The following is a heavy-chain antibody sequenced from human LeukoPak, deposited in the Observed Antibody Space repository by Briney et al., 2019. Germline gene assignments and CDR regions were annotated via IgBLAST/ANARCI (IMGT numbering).Heavy chain of an antibody. CDR1: GFTFSSYA. CDR2: ISYDGSNK. CDR3: ARSGGIRWPLGY. D-gene: IGHD4-23*01. J-gene: IGHJ1*01. V-gene: IGHV3-30-3*01. Sequence: GGSLRLSCAASGFTFSSYAMHWVRQAPGKGLEWVAAISYDGSNKYYADSVKGRFTISRDNSKNTLYLQMNSLRAEDTAVYYCARSGGIRWPLGYWGQGTLVTVSS.